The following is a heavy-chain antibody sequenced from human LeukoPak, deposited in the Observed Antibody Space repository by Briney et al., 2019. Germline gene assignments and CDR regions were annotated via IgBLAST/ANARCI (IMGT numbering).Heavy chain of an antibody. CDR2: IYPGDSDT. CDR1: GYRFTSYW. V-gene: IGHV5-51*01. J-gene: IGHJ3*02. Sequence: GESLKISCKGSGYRFTSYWIGWVRQMPGKGLEWMGIIYPGDSDTRYSPSFQGQVTISADKSISTAYLQWSSLKASDTAMYYCARAGFDWLIIPSDAFDIWGQGTMVTVSS. D-gene: IGHD3-9*01. CDR3: ARAGFDWLIIPSDAFDI.